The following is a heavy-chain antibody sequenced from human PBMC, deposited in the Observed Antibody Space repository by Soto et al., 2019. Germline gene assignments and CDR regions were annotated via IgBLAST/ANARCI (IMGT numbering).Heavy chain of an antibody. J-gene: IGHJ4*02. Sequence: QVQLVQSGAEVKKPGTSVKVSCQTSGYTFTIFDMHWVRQAPGQSLERMGWIKAANAYAVYSENFQGRVTFTRGTSARASYMDVSSLRYEDTAVYYCVVSRGWWSFEYWGQGTLVTVSS. D-gene: IGHD6-19*01. V-gene: IGHV1-3*01. CDR1: GYTFTIFD. CDR2: IKAANAYA. CDR3: VVSRGWWSFEY.